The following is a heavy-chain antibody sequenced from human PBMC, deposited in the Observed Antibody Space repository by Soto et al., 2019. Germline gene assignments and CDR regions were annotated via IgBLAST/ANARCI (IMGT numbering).Heavy chain of an antibody. CDR3: ARGGIIMVRGRHWFDP. CDR1: GGSFSGYS. CDR2: INHSGSS. Sequence: SDTLSLTCAVDGGSFSGYSWSWLRKPSGKGLEWIGEINHSGSSNYNPSLKSRVTISVDTSKNQFSLKLSSVTAADTAVYYCARGGIIMVRGRHWFDPWGQGTLVT. D-gene: IGHD3-10*01. V-gene: IGHV4-34*01. J-gene: IGHJ5*02.